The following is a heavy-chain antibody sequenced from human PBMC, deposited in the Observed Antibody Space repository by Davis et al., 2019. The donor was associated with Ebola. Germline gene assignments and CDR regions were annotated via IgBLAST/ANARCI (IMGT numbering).Heavy chain of an antibody. V-gene: IGHV3-33*01. CDR3: AIPDCSGANCYSVYIKN. CDR1: AFPFSSYG. CDR2: IWYDGSNK. J-gene: IGHJ4*02. Sequence: GESLKISCAASAFPFSSYGMHWVRQAPGKGLEWVAVIWYDGSNKYYADSVKGRFTISRDNSKNTLYLQMNSLRAEDTAVYYCAIPDCSGANCYSVYIKNWGQGTLVTVSS. D-gene: IGHD2-15*01.